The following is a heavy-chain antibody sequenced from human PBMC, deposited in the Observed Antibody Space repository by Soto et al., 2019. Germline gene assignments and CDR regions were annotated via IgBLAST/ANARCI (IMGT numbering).Heavy chain of an antibody. J-gene: IGHJ4*02. CDR2: IGTAGDT. Sequence: EVQLVESGGGLVQPGGSLRLSCAASGFTFSSYDMHWVRQATGKGLEWVSAIGTAGDTYYPGSVKGRFTISRENAKNSLYLQMNSLRAEDTAVYYCARGGYSYGPDYCFDYWGQGTLVTVSS. D-gene: IGHD5-18*01. V-gene: IGHV3-13*01. CDR1: GFTFSSYD. CDR3: ARGGYSYGPDYCFDY.